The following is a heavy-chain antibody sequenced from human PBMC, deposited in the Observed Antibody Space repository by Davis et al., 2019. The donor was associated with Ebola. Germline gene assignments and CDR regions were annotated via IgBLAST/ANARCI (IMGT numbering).Heavy chain of an antibody. J-gene: IGHJ5*02. CDR2: INPNSGGT. CDR1: GYTFTSYY. CDR3: ARAHLSYCSGGSCYSGDWFDP. D-gene: IGHD2-15*01. V-gene: IGHV1-2*06. Sequence: ASVKVSCKASGYTFTSYYMHWVRQAPGQGLEWMGRINPNSGGTNYAQKFQGRVTMTRDTSISTAYMELSRLRSDDTAVYYCARAHLSYCSGGSCYSGDWFDPWGQGTLVTVSS.